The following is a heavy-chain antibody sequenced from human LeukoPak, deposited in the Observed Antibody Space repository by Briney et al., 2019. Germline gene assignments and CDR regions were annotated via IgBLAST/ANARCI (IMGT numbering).Heavy chain of an antibody. CDR1: GFTFSSYA. D-gene: IGHD6-13*01. CDR2: ITGSGSNT. Sequence: PGGSLRLSCAASGFTFSSYAMHWVRQAPGKGLECVSAITGSGSNTYYADSVKGRFTISRDNSKNTLFLQMNSLRGEDTAVYYCAKDLFGSSWYHSREDQWGQGTLVTVSS. CDR3: AKDLFGSSWYHSREDQ. V-gene: IGHV3-23*01. J-gene: IGHJ4*02.